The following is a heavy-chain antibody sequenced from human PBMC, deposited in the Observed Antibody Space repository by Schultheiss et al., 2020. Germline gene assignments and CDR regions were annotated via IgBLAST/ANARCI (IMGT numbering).Heavy chain of an antibody. V-gene: IGHV4-59*01. J-gene: IGHJ4*02. Sequence: SETLSLTCTVSGGSISSYYWSWIRRPPGKGLEWIGYIYYSGSTNCNPSFKSRVTISIDTSKNKFSLKLTSVTAADTAVYYCARGKNYYGSWGQGTLVTVSS. D-gene: IGHD3-10*01. CDR3: ARGKNYYGS. CDR1: GGSISSYY. CDR2: IYYSGST.